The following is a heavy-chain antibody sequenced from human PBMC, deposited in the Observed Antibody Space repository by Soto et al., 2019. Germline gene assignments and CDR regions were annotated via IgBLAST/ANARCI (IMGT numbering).Heavy chain of an antibody. CDR2: ISYDGSNK. CDR1: GFTFSSFS. D-gene: IGHD6-19*01. Sequence: SGGGVVQPGRSLRLSCAASGFTFSSFSLHWVRQAPGKGLEWLALISYDGSNKYNADSVKGRFTISRDNSNNTLYLQLNSLRPEDTAVYYCARTTAVAGTPEFDYWGQGTLVTVSS. J-gene: IGHJ4*02. CDR3: ARTTAVAGTPEFDY. V-gene: IGHV3-30-3*01.